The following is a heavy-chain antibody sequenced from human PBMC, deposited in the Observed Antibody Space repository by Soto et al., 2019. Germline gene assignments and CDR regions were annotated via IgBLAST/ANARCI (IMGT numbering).Heavy chain of an antibody. CDR3: VRQGIGNLYGHVDV. CDR1: SGPSSSHN. J-gene: IGHJ6*02. CDR2: VYSTGGT. D-gene: IGHD2-2*02. Sequence: QVQLQQSGPGLVKPSETLSLTCSVSSGPSSSHNWGWIRQPPGRGLEWIGYVYSTGGTSYNPSLKRRVTISADTTTNHISLTLSSVTAAETAVYYSVRQGIGNLYGHVDVWSQGTTVRVSS. V-gene: IGHV4-59*08.